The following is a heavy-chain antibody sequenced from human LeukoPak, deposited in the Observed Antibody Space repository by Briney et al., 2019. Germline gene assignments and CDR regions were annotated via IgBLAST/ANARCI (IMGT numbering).Heavy chain of an antibody. V-gene: IGHV3-30*03. CDR3: ALSNWNYYYGMDV. Sequence: PGRSLRLSCAASGFTFSSYGMHWVRQAPGKGLEWVAVISYDGSNKYYADSVKGRFTISRDNSKNTLYLQMNSLRAEDTAVYYCALSNWNYYYGMDVWGQGITVTVSS. J-gene: IGHJ6*02. CDR1: GFTFSSYG. D-gene: IGHD1-20*01. CDR2: ISYDGSNK.